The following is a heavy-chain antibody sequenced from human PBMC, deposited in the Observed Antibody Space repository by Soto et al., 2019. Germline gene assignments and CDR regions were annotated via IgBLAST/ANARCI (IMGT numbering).Heavy chain of an antibody. CDR3: ARGWDRYCSGGSCYVLDY. V-gene: IGHV3-33*01. D-gene: IGHD2-15*01. CDR1: GFTFSSYG. J-gene: IGHJ4*02. Sequence: GGSLRLSCAASGFTFSSYGMHWVRQAPGKGLEWVAVIWYDGSNKYYADSVKGRFTISRDNSKNTLYLQMNSLRAEDTAVYYCARGWDRYCSGGSCYVLDYWGQGTLVTVSS. CDR2: IWYDGSNK.